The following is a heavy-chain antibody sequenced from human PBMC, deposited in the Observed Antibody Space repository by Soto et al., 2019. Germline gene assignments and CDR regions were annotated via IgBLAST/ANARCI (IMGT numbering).Heavy chain of an antibody. D-gene: IGHD3-10*01. CDR1: GGTLSDHG. V-gene: IGHV1-69*06. J-gene: IGHJ3*02. CDR3: ARGVYGSGNYYTGPSAFDI. CDR2: TIPVFNTA. Sequence: QVQLEQSGAEVKKPGSSVKVSCKASGGTLSDHGVAWLRQAPGQGLEWMGGTIPVFNTAKYAQKFQGRVTVTADKFTNIAYMDLSSLRSEDTAFYCCARGVYGSGNYYTGPSAFDIWGQGTMVIVSS.